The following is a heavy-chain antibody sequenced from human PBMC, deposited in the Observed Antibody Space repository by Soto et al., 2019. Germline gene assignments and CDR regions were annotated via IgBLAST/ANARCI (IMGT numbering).Heavy chain of an antibody. CDR2: ISYDGSNK. J-gene: IGHJ6*02. CDR3: ARDGGYCSSTSCPRHYYYGMDV. Sequence: QPGGSLRLSCAASGFTFSSYAMHWVRQAPGKGLEWVAVISYDGSNKYYADSVKGRFTISRDNSKNTLYLQMNSLRAEDTAVYYCARDGGYCSSTSCPRHYYYGMDVWGQGTTVTVSS. D-gene: IGHD2-2*01. V-gene: IGHV3-30-3*01. CDR1: GFTFSSYA.